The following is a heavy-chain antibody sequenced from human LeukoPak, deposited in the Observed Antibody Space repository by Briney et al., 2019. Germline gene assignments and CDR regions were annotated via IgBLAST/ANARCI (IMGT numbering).Heavy chain of an antibody. CDR1: GGSFSGYY. J-gene: IGHJ4*02. D-gene: IGHD3-22*01. Sequence: SETLSLTCAVYGGSFSGYYGRWLRQPPGKGLEWMGEINHSGSTHYTPSLKSRVPISVDTYKNQFSVTLRSVTAAHTPVYLCARGREYSSGYYDYWGQGTLVTVSS. V-gene: IGHV4-34*01. CDR2: INHSGST. CDR3: ARGREYSSGYYDY.